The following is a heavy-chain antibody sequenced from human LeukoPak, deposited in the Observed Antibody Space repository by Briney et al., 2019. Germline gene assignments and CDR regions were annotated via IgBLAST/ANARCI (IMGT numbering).Heavy chain of an antibody. D-gene: IGHD5-24*01. Sequence: PSETLSLTCTVSGGSIRSSYYYWGWIRQPPGKGLEWIGSIYDSGSTNYNPSLKSRVTISVDTSKNQFSLKLSSVTAADTAVYYCARGEMATIEDWGQGTLVTVSS. CDR1: GGSIRSSYYY. J-gene: IGHJ4*02. CDR2: IYDSGST. CDR3: ARGEMATIED. V-gene: IGHV4-39*07.